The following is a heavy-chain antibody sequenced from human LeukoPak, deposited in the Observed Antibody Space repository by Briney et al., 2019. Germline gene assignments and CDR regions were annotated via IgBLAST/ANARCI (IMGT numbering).Heavy chain of an antibody. V-gene: IGHV3-30*01. CDR3: ARGGSGYYYHGYFDY. D-gene: IGHD3-22*01. Sequence: PGRSLRLSCAASGFTFSSYAMHWVRQAPGKGLEWVAVISYDGSNKYYADSVKGRFTISRDNSKNTLYLQMNSLRAEDTAVYYCARGGSGYYYHGYFDYWGQGTLVTVSS. CDR1: GFTFSSYA. J-gene: IGHJ4*02. CDR2: ISYDGSNK.